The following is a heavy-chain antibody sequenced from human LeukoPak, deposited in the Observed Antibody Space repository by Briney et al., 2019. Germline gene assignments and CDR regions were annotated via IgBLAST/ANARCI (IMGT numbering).Heavy chain of an antibody. J-gene: IGHJ4*02. V-gene: IGHV3-23*01. Sequence: PGGSLRLSCAASGFTFSSYAMNWVRQAPGKGLEWVSAISGSGVSTYYTDSVEGRFTISRDNSKNTLYLQMNSLRAEDTAVYYCAKGGGYNYGSTFNYWGQGTLVTVSS. D-gene: IGHD5-18*01. CDR1: GFTFSSYA. CDR3: AKGGGYNYGSTFNY. CDR2: ISGSGVST.